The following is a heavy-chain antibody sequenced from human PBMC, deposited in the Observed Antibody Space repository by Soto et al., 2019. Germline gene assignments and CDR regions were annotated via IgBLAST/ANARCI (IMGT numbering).Heavy chain of an antibody. CDR1: GFTFSSYA. CDR3: AKDSSGMLRWLVRLYFDY. Sequence: GGSLRLSCAASGFTFSSYAMSWVRQAPGKWLEWVSAISGSGGSTYYADSVKGRFTISRDNSKNTLYLQMNSLRAEDTAVYYCAKDSSGMLRWLVRLYFDYWGQGXLVTVYS. V-gene: IGHV3-23*01. CDR2: ISGSGGST. D-gene: IGHD6-19*01. J-gene: IGHJ4*02.